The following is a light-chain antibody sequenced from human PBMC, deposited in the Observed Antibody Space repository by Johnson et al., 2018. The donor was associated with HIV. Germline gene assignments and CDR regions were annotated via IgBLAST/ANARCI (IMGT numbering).Light chain of an antibody. CDR3: GTWDSSLRAYV. Sequence: QSVLTQPPSVSAAPGQKVTISCSGSSSNIGKNDVSWYQQFPGTAPKVLIYDDNKRPSGIPDRVSGSKSGTSATLGITGLQTGDEAGYYCGTWDSSLRAYVVGTGTKVTVL. J-gene: IGLJ1*01. CDR1: SSNIGKND. V-gene: IGLV1-51*01. CDR2: DDN.